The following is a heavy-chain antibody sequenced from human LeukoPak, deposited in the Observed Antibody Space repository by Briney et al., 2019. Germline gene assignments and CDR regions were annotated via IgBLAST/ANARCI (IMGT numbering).Heavy chain of an antibody. V-gene: IGHV4-34*01. D-gene: IGHD3-22*01. J-gene: IGHJ4*02. CDR3: ARDLYYYDSLGYFDY. CDR1: GGSFSGYY. CDR2: INHSGST. Sequence: ETLSLTCAVYGGSFSGYYWSWIRQPPGKGLEWIGEINHSGSTNYNPSLKSRVTISVDTSKNQFSLKLSSVTAADTAVYYCARDLYYYDSLGYFDYWGQGTPVTVSS.